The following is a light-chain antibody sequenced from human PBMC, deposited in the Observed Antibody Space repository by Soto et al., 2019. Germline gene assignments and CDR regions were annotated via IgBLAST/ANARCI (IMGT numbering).Light chain of an antibody. V-gene: IGKV3-11*01. Sequence: EIVLTQSPATLSLSPGERATLSCRASQSVSSYLAWYQQKPGQAPRLLIYDASNRATGIPARFSGSGSGTDFTLTISSLEPEDFAVYYSQQRSICPWTFGQGTKV. CDR2: DAS. J-gene: IGKJ1*01. CDR1: QSVSSY. CDR3: QQRSICPWT.